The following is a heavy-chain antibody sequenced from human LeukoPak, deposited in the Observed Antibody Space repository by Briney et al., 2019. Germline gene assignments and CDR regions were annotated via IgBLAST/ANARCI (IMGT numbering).Heavy chain of an antibody. J-gene: IGHJ4*02. CDR3: ARDATYYYGSGTWQDPSYFDY. D-gene: IGHD3-10*01. Sequence: PWASVTVSCKASGYTFTGYYMHWVRQAPGQGLEWMGWISPNSGGTNYAQKFQGRVTMTRDTSISTAYMELSRLRSDDTAVYYCARDATYYYGSGTWQDPSYFDYWGQGTLVTVSS. CDR2: ISPNSGGT. V-gene: IGHV1-2*02. CDR1: GYTFTGYY.